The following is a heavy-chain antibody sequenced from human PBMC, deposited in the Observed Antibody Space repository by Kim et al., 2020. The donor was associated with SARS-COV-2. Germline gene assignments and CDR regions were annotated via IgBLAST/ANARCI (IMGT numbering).Heavy chain of an antibody. D-gene: IGHD3-22*01. Sequence: SETLSLTCTVSGGSVSSGSYYWSWIRQPPGKGLEWIGYIYYSGSTNYNPSLKSRVTISVDTSKNQFSLKLSSVTAADTAVYYCASEPYYYDSSGYLGRSEAQWGQGTLVTVSS. CDR2: IYYSGST. CDR1: GGSVSSGSYY. CDR3: ASEPYYYDSSGYLGRSEAQ. V-gene: IGHV4-61*01. J-gene: IGHJ4*02.